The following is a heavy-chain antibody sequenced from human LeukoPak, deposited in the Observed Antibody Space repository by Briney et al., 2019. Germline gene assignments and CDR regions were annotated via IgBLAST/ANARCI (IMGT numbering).Heavy chain of an antibody. CDR2: ISGGST. J-gene: IGHJ6*03. CDR1: GFTVSSNE. D-gene: IGHD2-2*01. Sequence: GGSLRLSCAASGFTVSSNEMSWVRQAPGKGLEWVSSISGGSTYYADSRKGRFTISRDNSKNTLYLQMNSLRAEDTAVYYCAKVIVPAAVRAYYYYMDVWGKGTTVTVSS. V-gene: IGHV3-38-3*01. CDR3: AKVIVPAAVRAYYYYMDV.